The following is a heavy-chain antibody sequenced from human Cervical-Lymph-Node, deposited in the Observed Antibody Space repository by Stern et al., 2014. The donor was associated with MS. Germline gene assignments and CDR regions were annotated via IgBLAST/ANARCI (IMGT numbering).Heavy chain of an antibody. CDR3: AREGADNDAFDV. CDR1: GYTFIDYY. CDR2: INLSDGAT. V-gene: IGHV1-46*03. J-gene: IGHJ3*01. D-gene: IGHD1-26*01. Sequence: QVQLVQSGAEVKKPGASVTVSCRTSGYTFIDYYIHWVRQAPGQGLEWMGIINLSDGATTYAEKFQGRVTMTRDTPTNTAYMQLGSLTSEDTAVFFCAREGADNDAFDVWGQGTMVTVSS.